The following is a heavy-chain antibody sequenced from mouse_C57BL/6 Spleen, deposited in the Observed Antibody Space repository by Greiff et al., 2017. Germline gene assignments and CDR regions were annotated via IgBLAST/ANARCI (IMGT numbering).Heavy chain of an antibody. J-gene: IGHJ3*01. D-gene: IGHD3-2*01. CDR2: IDPSDSYT. CDR1: GYTFTSYW. CDR3: ARARHGSAREAY. Sequence: QVQLQQPGAELVKPGASVKMSCKASGYTFTSYWMQWVKQRPGQGLEWIGEIDPSDSYTNYNQKFKGKATLTVDTSSGTAYMQLSSLTSEDSAVYSCARARHGSAREAYWGQGTLVTVSA. V-gene: IGHV1-50*01.